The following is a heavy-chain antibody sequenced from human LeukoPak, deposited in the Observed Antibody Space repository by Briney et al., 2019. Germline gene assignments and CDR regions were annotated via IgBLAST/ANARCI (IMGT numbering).Heavy chain of an antibody. CDR2: VYHSGST. J-gene: IGHJ4*02. V-gene: IGHV4-30-2*01. CDR1: GGSISSGGYS. CDR3: ARVASRRSYYFDY. Sequence: SETLSLTCAVSGGSISSGGYSWSWIRQPPGKGLEWIGYVYHSGSTYYNPSLKSRVTISVDRSKNQFSLKLSSVTAADTAVYYCARVASRRSYYFDYWGQGTLVTVSS. D-gene: IGHD2-15*01.